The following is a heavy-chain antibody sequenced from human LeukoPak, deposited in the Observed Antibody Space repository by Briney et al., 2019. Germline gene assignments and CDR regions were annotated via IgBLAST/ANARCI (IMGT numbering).Heavy chain of an antibody. CDR3: ARDSIWVQRMDV. J-gene: IGHJ6*02. CDR2: ISSSSSYI. Sequence: PGGSLRLSCAASGFTFSSYSMDWVRQAPGKGLEWVSSISSSSSYIYYADSVKGRFTISRDYAKNSLYLQMNSLRAEDTAVYYCARDSIWVQRMDVWGQGTTVTVSS. V-gene: IGHV3-21*01. D-gene: IGHD2/OR15-2a*01. CDR1: GFTFSSYS.